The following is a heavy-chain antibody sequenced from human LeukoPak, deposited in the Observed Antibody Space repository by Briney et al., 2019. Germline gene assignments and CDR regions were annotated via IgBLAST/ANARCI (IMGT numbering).Heavy chain of an antibody. CDR2: ISNSGSII. D-gene: IGHD1-7*01. CDR1: GFTFRDYY. Sequence: GGSLRLSCAASGFTFRDYYMSWIRQTPGKGLEWVSYISNSGSIIHYADSVKGRFTISRDNAKNSLNLQMNSLRAEDTAVYYCARGTTVCPFDYWGQGTLVTVSS. V-gene: IGHV3-11*04. CDR3: ARGTTVCPFDY. J-gene: IGHJ4*02.